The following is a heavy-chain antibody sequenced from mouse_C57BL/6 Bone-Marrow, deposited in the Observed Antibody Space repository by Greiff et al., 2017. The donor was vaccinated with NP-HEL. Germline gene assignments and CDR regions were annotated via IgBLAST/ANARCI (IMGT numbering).Heavy chain of an antibody. CDR1: GYTFTSYW. D-gene: IGHD1-1*01. Sequence: VQLQQPGAELVKPGASVKLSCKASGYTFTSYWMQWVKQRPGQGLEWIGEIDPSDSYTNYNQKFKGKATLTVDTSSSTAYMQLSSLTSEDSAVYYCGPLLLLDYWGQGTTLTVSS. CDR3: GPLLLLDY. J-gene: IGHJ2*01. V-gene: IGHV1-50*01. CDR2: IDPSDSYT.